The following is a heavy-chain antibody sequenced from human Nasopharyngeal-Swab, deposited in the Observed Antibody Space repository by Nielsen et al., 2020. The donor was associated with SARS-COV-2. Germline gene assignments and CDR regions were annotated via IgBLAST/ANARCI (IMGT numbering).Heavy chain of an antibody. D-gene: IGHD1-26*01. CDR3: AGTRIVGATTAWFDP. Sequence: GESLKISCKGSGYSFTSYWISWVRQMPGKGLEWVGRIDPSDSYTNYSPSFQGHVTISADKSISTAYLQWSSLKASDTAMYYCAGTRIVGATTAWFDPWGQGTLVTVSS. J-gene: IGHJ5*02. CDR1: GYSFTSYW. V-gene: IGHV5-10-1*01. CDR2: IDPSDSYT.